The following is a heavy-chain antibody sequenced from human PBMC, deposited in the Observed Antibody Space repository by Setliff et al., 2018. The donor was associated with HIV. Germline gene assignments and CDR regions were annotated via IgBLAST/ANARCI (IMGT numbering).Heavy chain of an antibody. Sequence: SETLSLTCAASGDSMSGYYWSWIRQSPGKKLEWIGYIHTSGSTNYNPSLKSRVTISLDTSNDRFSLRLSSVTAADTAVYYCARAPTGELDFWGQGTLVTVSS. V-gene: IGHV4-4*08. D-gene: IGHD7-27*01. CDR3: ARAPTGELDF. CDR2: IHTSGST. CDR1: GDSMSGYY. J-gene: IGHJ4*02.